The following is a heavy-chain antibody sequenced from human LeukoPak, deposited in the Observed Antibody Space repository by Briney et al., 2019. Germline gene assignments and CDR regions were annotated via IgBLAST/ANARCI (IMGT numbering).Heavy chain of an antibody. V-gene: IGHV4-59*01. CDR2: IYYSGST. CDR3: ASSYRHGDNWFDP. D-gene: IGHD3-16*02. CDR1: GDSISGYY. J-gene: IGHJ5*02. Sequence: SETLSLTCTVSGDSISGYYRSWIRQPPAKGLEWIGYIYYSGSTNYNPSLKSRVTISVDTSKNQFSLKLSSVTAADTAVYFCASSYRHGDNWFDPWGQGTLVTVTS.